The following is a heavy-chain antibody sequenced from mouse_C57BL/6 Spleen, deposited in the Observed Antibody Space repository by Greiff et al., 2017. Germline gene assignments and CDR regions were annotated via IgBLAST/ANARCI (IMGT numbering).Heavy chain of an antibody. CDR3: GKEGCDDAMDY. V-gene: IGHV2-5*01. J-gene: IGHJ4*01. CDR2: IWRGGST. CDR1: GFSLTSYG. Sequence: VQLQQSGPGLVQPSQSLSITCTVSGFSLTSYGVHWVRQSPGKGLEWLGVIWRGGSTDYNAAFMYRLSITKDNSKSEVFFKMNSLQADDTAIYYCGKEGCDDAMDYWGQGTSVTVSS.